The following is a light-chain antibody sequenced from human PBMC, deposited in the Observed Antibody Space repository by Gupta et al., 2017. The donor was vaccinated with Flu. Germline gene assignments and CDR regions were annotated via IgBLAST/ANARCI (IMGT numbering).Light chain of an antibody. CDR2: EDN. Sequence: NFMLTQRHSVSESPGKTVTISCTRSSGSIASNYVQWYQQRPGSSPTVIYEDNQRPSGVPDRFSGSIDSSSNSASLTISGLKTEDEADYYCQSYDSSNVVFGGGTKLTVL. CDR3: QSYDSSNVV. J-gene: IGLJ2*01. CDR1: SGSIASNY. V-gene: IGLV6-57*01.